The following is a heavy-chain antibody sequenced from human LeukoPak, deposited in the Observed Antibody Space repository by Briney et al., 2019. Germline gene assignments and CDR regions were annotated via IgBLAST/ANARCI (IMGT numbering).Heavy chain of an antibody. CDR1: GFTFSSYA. J-gene: IGHJ4*02. Sequence: GGSLRLSCAASGFTFSSYAMSWVRQAPGKGLEWVANIKQDGSEKYYVDSVKGRFTISRDNAKNSLYLQMNSLRAEDTAVYYCASALNWGQGTLVTVSS. D-gene: IGHD3-16*01. V-gene: IGHV3-7*01. CDR3: ASALN. CDR2: IKQDGSEK.